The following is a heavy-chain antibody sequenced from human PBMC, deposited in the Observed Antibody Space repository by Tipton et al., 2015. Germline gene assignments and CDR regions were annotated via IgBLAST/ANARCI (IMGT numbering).Heavy chain of an antibody. Sequence: TLSLTCAVYGGSFSSNYWSWIRQPPGKGLEWIGEINHVETTKYNPSLKSRVTISVDTSKNQFSLKLTSVTAADTAVYYCARDLEHGMDVWGHGTTVTVSS. CDR2: INHVETT. V-gene: IGHV4-34*01. CDR1: GGSFSSNY. CDR3: ARDLEHGMDV. D-gene: IGHD5-24*01. J-gene: IGHJ6*02.